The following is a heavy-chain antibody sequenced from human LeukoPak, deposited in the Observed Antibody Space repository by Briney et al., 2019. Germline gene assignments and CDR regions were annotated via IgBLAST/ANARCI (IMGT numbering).Heavy chain of an antibody. CDR1: GYTFTSYG. J-gene: IGHJ5*02. V-gene: IGHV1-18*01. D-gene: IGHD4-17*01. CDR2: ISAYNGNT. CDR3: ARWFIYGDRRLKYNWFDP. Sequence: ASVKVSCKASGYTFTSYGISWVRQAPGQGLEWMGWISAYNGNTNYAQKLQGRVTMTTDTSMSTAYMELRSLRSDGTAVDYCARWFIYGDRRLKYNWFDPWGQGTLVTVSS.